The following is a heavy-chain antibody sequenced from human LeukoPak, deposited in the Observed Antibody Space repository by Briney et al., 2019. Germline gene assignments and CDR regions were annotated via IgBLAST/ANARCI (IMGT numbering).Heavy chain of an antibody. D-gene: IGHD2-21*01. Sequence: SGGSLRLSCAASGFTFDDYAMHWVRQAPGKGLEWVSLISWDGGSTYYADSVKGRFTISRDNSKNSLYLQMNSLRAEDTALYYCAKVSCGGDCYSPWYYFDYWGQGTLVTVSS. CDR3: AKVSCGGDCYSPWYYFDY. V-gene: IGHV3-43D*04. CDR1: GFTFDDYA. CDR2: ISWDGGST. J-gene: IGHJ4*02.